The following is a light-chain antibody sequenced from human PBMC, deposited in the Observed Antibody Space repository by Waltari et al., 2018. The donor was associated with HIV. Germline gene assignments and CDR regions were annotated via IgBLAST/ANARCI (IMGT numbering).Light chain of an antibody. CDR3: SSYAGSSTLM. V-gene: IGLV2-8*01. Sequence: QSALTQPPSASGSPGQSVTISCPGTSSDVGGYNFVSWYQQPPGKAPKLLLFEAPTRPSGVPDRFSGSKSGNTASLTVSGLQAEDEADYYCSSYAGSSTLMFGGGTKLTVL. J-gene: IGLJ3*02. CDR2: EAP. CDR1: SSDVGGYNF.